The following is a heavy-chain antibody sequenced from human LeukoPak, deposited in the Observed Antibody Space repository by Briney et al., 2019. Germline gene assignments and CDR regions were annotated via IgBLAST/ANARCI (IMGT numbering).Heavy chain of an antibody. J-gene: IGHJ4*02. Sequence: ASVKVSCKTSGYTFTRNAVHWVRQAPGQRLEWMGWINAGNGNTKYSQKFQGRVTITRDTSASTAYMELSSLRSEDTAVYYCARDLYGDYTYYFDYWGQGTLVTVSS. V-gene: IGHV1-3*01. CDR3: ARDLYGDYTYYFDY. CDR1: GYTFTRNA. CDR2: INAGNGNT. D-gene: IGHD4-17*01.